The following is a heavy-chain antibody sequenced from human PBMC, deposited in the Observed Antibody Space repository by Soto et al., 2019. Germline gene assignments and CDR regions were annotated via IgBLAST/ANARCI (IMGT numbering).Heavy chain of an antibody. CDR1: GFTFSSYA. CDR2: ISSNGGST. V-gene: IGHV3-64*01. Sequence: PGGSLRLSCAASGFTFSSYAMHWVRQAPGKGLEYVSAISSNGGSTYYANSVKGRFTISRDNSKNTLYLQTGSLRAEDMAVYYCARDLGYCSGGSCYPGPYYYYYMDVWGKGTTVTVSS. CDR3: ARDLGYCSGGSCYPGPYYYYYMDV. J-gene: IGHJ6*03. D-gene: IGHD2-15*01.